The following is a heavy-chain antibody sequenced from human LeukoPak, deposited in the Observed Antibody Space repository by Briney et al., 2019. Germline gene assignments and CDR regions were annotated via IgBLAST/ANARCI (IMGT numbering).Heavy chain of an antibody. CDR3: AKVGDSSGYYVVDY. D-gene: IGHD3-22*01. V-gene: IGHV3-23*01. Sequence: PGGSLRLSCAASGFTFSSYAMSWVRQAPRKGLEWVSSTSGSGGSTHYADSVKGRFTISRDNSKNTLYLQMNSLRVEDTAVYYCAKVGDSSGYYVVDYWGQGTLVTVSS. J-gene: IGHJ4*02. CDR1: GFTFSSYA. CDR2: TSGSGGST.